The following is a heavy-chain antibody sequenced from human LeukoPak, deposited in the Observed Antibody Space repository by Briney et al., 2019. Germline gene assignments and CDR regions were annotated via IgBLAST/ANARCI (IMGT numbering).Heavy chain of an antibody. V-gene: IGHV3-53*01. D-gene: IGHD3-22*01. CDR3: ARAPLDSSGYYFFDY. CDR2: IYSGGST. CDR1: GFTVSSDY. Sequence: GGSLRLSCAASGFTVSSDYMSWVRQAPGKGLEWVSVIYSGGSTYYADSVKGRFTISRDNSKNTLYLQMNSLRAEDTAVYYCARAPLDSSGYYFFDYWGQGTLVTVSS. J-gene: IGHJ4*02.